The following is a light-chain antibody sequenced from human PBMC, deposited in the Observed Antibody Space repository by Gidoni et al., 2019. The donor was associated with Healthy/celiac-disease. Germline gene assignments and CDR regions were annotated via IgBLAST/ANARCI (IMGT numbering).Light chain of an antibody. V-gene: IGKV3-11*01. CDR1: QSVSSY. CDR3: QQRSNWSLT. J-gene: IGKJ4*01. CDR2: DAS. Sequence: EIVLTQSPATLSLSPGERATLSCRASQSVSSYLAWYQQKPGQTPRLLISDASNRATGIPARFSGSGSGTDFTLTISSLEPEDFAVYYCQQRSNWSLTFGGXTKVEIK.